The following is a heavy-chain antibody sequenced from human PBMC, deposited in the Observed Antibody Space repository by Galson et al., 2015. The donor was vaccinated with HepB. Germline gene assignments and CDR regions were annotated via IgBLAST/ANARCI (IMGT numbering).Heavy chain of an antibody. CDR3: AKPRICNYNLYYFDY. D-gene: IGHD1-7*01. CDR2: ISYDGSNK. Sequence: SLRLSCAASGFTFSSYGMHWVRQAPGKGLEWVAVISYDGSNKYYADSVKGRFTISRDNSKNTLYLQMNSLRAEDTAVYYCAKPRICNYNLYYFDYWGQGTLVTVSS. J-gene: IGHJ4*02. V-gene: IGHV3-30*18. CDR1: GFTFSSYG.